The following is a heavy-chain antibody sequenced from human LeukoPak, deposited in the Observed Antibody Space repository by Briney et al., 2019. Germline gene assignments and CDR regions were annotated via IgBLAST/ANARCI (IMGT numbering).Heavy chain of an antibody. CDR2: ISYDGSNK. CDR1: GFTFSSYA. V-gene: IGHV3-30*04. J-gene: IGHJ6*03. D-gene: IGHD1-26*01. Sequence: GGSLRLSCAASGFTFSSYAMHWVRQAPGKGLEWVAVISYDGSNKYYADPVKGRFTISRDNSKNTLYLQMNSLRAEDTAVYYCAKVAEVGATGYYYYMDVWGKGTTVTISS. CDR3: AKVAEVGATGYYYYMDV.